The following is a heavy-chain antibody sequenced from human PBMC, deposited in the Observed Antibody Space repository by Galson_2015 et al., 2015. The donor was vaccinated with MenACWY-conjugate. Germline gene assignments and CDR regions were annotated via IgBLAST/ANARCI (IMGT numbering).Heavy chain of an antibody. CDR3: VREWWGEFI. Sequence: SLRLSCAASGFTFSDYSMHWVRQAPGEGLAGVSRIRHDGSDTTYADSVKGRFTISRDNAENTLYLQMNSLRAEDTAIYYCVREWWGEFIWGQGTLVTVSS. V-gene: IGHV3-74*01. J-gene: IGHJ4*02. CDR1: GFTFSDYS. CDR2: IRHDGSDT. D-gene: IGHD3-16*01.